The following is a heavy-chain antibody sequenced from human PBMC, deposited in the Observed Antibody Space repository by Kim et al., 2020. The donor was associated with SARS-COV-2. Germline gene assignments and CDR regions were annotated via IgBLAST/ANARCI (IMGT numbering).Heavy chain of an antibody. CDR1: VAIIGFA. V-gene: IGHV3-30*04. D-gene: IGHD1-26*01. Sequence: GGSLRLSCVASVAIIGFALHWVRQAPGQRLEGVATISHDGTERYRADSLKGRYSVSRDDSQGTVYLQIDDLKREDTATYFCARVGFGVTLGNGLDVWGRGTTVIVSS. CDR3: ARVGFGVTLGNGLDV. CDR2: ISHDGTER. J-gene: IGHJ6*02.